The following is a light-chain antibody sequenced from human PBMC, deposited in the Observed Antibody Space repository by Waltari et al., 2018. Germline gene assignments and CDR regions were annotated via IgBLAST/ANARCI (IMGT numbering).Light chain of an antibody. J-gene: IGLJ3*02. V-gene: IGLV2-23*02. CDR1: SADIGTYNL. CDR2: EVT. CDR3: SSFESSRTWV. Sequence: QSALTQPASVSGSPGQSITISCSGTSADIGTYNLVAWYQQLPGNAPKLVIYEVTDRPSSLSNRFSGSKSGNTASLTITGLQAEDEADYYCSSFESSRTWVFGGGTKLTVL.